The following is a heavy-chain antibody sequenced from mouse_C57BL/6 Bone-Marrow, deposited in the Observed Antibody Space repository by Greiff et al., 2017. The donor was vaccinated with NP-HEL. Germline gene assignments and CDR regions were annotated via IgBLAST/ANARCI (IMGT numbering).Heavy chain of an antibody. J-gene: IGHJ1*02. D-gene: IGHD1-1*01. CDR1: GYTFTSYW. CDR2: IDPNSGGT. CDR3: ARYSSGSRGWYFDV. V-gene: IGHV1-72*01. Sequence: VQLQQPGADLVKPGASVKLSCKASGYTFTSYWMHWVKQRPGRGLEWIGRIDPNSGGTKFNEKFKTKATLTVDKPSSTAYMQLSSLTSEDSAVYYCARYSSGSRGWYFDVWGTGTTVTVSS.